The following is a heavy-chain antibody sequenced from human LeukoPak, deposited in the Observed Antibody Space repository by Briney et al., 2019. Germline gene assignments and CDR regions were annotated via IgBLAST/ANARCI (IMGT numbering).Heavy chain of an antibody. CDR2: ISGSGGST. V-gene: IGHV3-23*01. Sequence: GGSLRLSCAASGFTFSSYAVSWVRQAPGKGLEWVSAISGSGGSTYYADSVKGRFTISRDSSKNTLYLQMNSLRAEDTAVYYCAKDKGDSSGWLNFDYWGQGTLVTVSS. J-gene: IGHJ4*02. CDR3: AKDKGDSSGWLNFDY. D-gene: IGHD6-19*01. CDR1: GFTFSSYA.